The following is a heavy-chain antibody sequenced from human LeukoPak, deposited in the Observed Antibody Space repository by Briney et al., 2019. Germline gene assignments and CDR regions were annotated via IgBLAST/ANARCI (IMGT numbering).Heavy chain of an antibody. J-gene: IGHJ5*02. V-gene: IGHV4-34*01. CDR1: GGSFSGYY. Sequence: SETLSLTCAVYGGSFSGYYWSWIPQPPGKGLEWIGEINHSGSTNYNPSLKSRVTISVDTSKNQFSLKLSSVTAADTAVYYCARGRDIVVVVAARLSWFDPWGQGTLVTVSS. CDR3: ARGRDIVVVVAARLSWFDP. D-gene: IGHD2-15*01. CDR2: INHSGST.